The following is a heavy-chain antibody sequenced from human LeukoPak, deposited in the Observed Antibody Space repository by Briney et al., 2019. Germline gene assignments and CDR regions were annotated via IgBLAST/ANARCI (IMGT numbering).Heavy chain of an antibody. D-gene: IGHD2-21*02. CDR1: GFIFSTYS. J-gene: IGHJ6*03. V-gene: IGHV3-48*04. CDR3: VRASHIVVVTGIPQGYYYYMDV. CDR2: ISSSDSTI. Sequence: GGSLRLSCAASGFIFSTYSMNWVRQAPGKGLEWVSDISSSDSTIYYTDSVKGRFTISRDNTKSSLYLQMNSLRAEDTAVYYCVRASHIVVVTGIPQGYYYYMDVWGKGTTVTVSS.